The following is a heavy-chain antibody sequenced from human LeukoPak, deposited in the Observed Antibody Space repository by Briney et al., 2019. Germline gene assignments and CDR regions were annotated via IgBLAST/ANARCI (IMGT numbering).Heavy chain of an antibody. D-gene: IGHD3-10*01. CDR2: IYYSGST. J-gene: IGHJ3*02. V-gene: IGHV4-59*01. Sequence: PSETLSLTCTVSGGSISSYYWSWIRQPPGPGLEWIGYIYYSGSTNYNPSLKSRVTISVDTSKNQFSLKLSSVTAADTAVYYCARDSYSANGDPAAFDIWGQGTMVTVSS. CDR3: ARDSYSANGDPAAFDI. CDR1: GGSISSYY.